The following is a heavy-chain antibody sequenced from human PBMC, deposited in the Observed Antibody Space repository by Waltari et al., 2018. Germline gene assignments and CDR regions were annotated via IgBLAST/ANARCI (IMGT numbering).Heavy chain of an antibody. CDR1: GVSITSHRHY. CDR3: ATYIGASVGTAAFDV. V-gene: IGHV4-39*01. D-gene: IGHD5-12*01. J-gene: IGHJ3*01. Sequence: QLQLQESGPRLVKPSETLSLTCTVSGVSITSHRHYWAWFRQSPGQGLEWIGTVSYSGATYISPSLKSRVSVSRDTSKNQLSLILGSVTAADMAVYYCATYIGASVGTAAFDVWGQGTMVTVSS. CDR2: VSYSGAT.